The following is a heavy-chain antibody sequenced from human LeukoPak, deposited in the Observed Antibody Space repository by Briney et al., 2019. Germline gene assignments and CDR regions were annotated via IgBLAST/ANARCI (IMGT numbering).Heavy chain of an antibody. CDR1: GFTVSSNY. J-gene: IGHJ3*02. V-gene: IGHV3-53*01. CDR3: ARDTPYYYDSSGFDAFDI. CDR2: IYSGGST. D-gene: IGHD3-22*01. Sequence: GGSLRLSCAASGFTVSSNYMSWVRQAPGKGLEWVSVIYSGGSTYYADSVEGRFTISRDNSKNTLYLQMNSLRAEDTAVYYCARDTPYYYDSSGFDAFDIWGQGTMVTVSS.